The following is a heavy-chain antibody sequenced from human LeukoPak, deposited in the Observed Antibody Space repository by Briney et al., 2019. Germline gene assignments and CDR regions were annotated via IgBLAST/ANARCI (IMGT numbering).Heavy chain of an antibody. CDR2: INHSGST. CDR1: GGSFSGYY. J-gene: IGHJ3*02. V-gene: IGHV4-34*01. CDR3: ARGSSRDAFDI. Sequence: SEILSLTCAVYGGSFSGYYWSWIRQPLGKGLEWIGEINHSGSTNYNPSLKSRVTISVDTSKNQFSLKLSSVTAADTAVYYCARGSSRDAFDIWGQGTMVTVSS.